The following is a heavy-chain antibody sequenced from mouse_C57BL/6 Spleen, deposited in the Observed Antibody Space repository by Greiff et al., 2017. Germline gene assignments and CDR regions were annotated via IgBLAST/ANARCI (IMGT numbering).Heavy chain of an antibody. CDR2: IDPEDGET. D-gene: IGHD1-1*01. Sequence: EVKLQQSGAELVKPGASVKLSCTASGFNIKDYYMHWVKQRTEQGLEWIGRIDPEDGETKYAPKFPGKATITADTSSNTAYLQLSSLTSEDTAVYYCARGLTRGYYARDYWGQGTSVTVSS. CDR3: ARGLTRGYYARDY. V-gene: IGHV14-2*01. CDR1: GFNIKDYY. J-gene: IGHJ4*01.